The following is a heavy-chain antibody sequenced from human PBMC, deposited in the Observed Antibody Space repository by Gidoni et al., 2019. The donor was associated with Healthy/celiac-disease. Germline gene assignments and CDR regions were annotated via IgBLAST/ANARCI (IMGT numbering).Heavy chain of an antibody. CDR3: ARDLGYDILTGYYPGDYYGMDV. J-gene: IGHJ6*02. CDR2: ISSSGSTI. Sequence: EVPLVESGGGLVQRGGSLRLSCAASGFTFSSYEMNWVRQAPGKGLEWVSYISSSGSTIYYADSVKGRFTISRDNAKNSLYLQMNSLRAEDTAVYYCARDLGYDILTGYYPGDYYGMDVLGQGTTVTVSS. CDR1: GFTFSSYE. D-gene: IGHD3-9*01. V-gene: IGHV3-48*03.